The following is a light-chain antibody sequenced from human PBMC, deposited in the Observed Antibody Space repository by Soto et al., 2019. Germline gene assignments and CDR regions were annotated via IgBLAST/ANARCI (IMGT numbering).Light chain of an antibody. V-gene: IGKV3-15*01. J-gene: IGKJ4*01. CDR1: QSVNSY. Sequence: ETVMTQSPATLSGSPGERATLSCRAGQSVNSYLAWYQQKPGQAPRLLIRGASARATGIPARFSGSGSGTEFTLTISSLQSEDFAVYYCQQYNQWPLTFGGGTKVEI. CDR2: GAS. CDR3: QQYNQWPLT.